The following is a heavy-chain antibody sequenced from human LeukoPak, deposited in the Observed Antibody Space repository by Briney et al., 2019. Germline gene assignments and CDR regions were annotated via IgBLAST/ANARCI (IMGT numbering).Heavy chain of an antibody. Sequence: PSETLSLTCAVYGGSFSGYYWSWIRQPPGKGLEWIGEINHSGSTNYNPSLKSRVTISVDTSKNQFSLKLSSVTAADTAVYYCARGPYDFWSGYPSGRVWFDPWGQGTLVTVSS. CDR2: INHSGST. D-gene: IGHD3-3*01. CDR1: GGSFSGYY. J-gene: IGHJ5*02. V-gene: IGHV4-34*01. CDR3: ARGPYDFWSGYPSGRVWFDP.